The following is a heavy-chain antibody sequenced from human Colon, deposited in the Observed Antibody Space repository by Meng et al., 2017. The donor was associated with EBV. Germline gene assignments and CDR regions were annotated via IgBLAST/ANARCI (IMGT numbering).Heavy chain of an antibody. J-gene: IGHJ5*02. CDR2: IHSSGST. D-gene: IGHD3-10*01. CDR3: ARASYGSGSPLGESWFDP. Sequence: QVPRTGTGPGTVNPSQTPSLTWHCSGGSLSRGGYYWGWIRQHPGKGLEWIWYIHSSGSTYYNPSLRSRLTISVDTSKNQFSLKLSSVTAAGTAVYYWARASYGSGSPLGESWFDPWGQGTLVTVSS. CDR1: GGSLSRGGYY. V-gene: IGHV4-31*03.